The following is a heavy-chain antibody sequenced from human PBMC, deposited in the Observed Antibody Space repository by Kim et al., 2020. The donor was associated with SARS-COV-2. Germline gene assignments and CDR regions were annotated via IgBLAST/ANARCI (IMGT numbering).Heavy chain of an antibody. V-gene: IGHV4-34*01. D-gene: IGHD6-13*01. CDR1: GGSFSGYY. Sequence: SETLSLTCAVYGGSFSGYYWSWIRQPPGKGLEWIGEINHSGSTNYNPSLKSRVTISVDTSKNQLSLKLSSVTAADTAVNYCARGGYSSSWYKVLGYWGQG. CDR3: ARGGYSSSWYKVLGY. CDR2: INHSGST. J-gene: IGHJ4*02.